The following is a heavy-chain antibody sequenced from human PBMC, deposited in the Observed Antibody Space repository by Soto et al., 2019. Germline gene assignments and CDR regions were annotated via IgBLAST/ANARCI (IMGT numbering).Heavy chain of an antibody. CDR2: ISYDGSNK. V-gene: IGHV3-30-3*01. D-gene: IGHD3-10*01. J-gene: IGHJ6*02. CDR3: ARERGNYYGSGRLYYYYGMDV. Sequence: GGSLRLSCAASGFTFSSYAMHWVRQAPGKGLEWVAVISYDGSNKYYADSVKGRFTISRDNSKNTLYLQMNSLRAEDTAVYYCARERGNYYGSGRLYYYYGMDVWGQGTTVTVSS. CDR1: GFTFSSYA.